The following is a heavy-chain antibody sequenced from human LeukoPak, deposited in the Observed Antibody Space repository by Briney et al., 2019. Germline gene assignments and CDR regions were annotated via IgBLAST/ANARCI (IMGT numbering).Heavy chain of an antibody. CDR1: GGYISSSSHY. CDR2: INYSGST. Sequence: SETLPLTCTVSGGYISSSSHYWGWIRQSPGKGLEWIGSINYSGSTSYNPSLKSRVAISVDTSKNHFSLNLSSVTATDTAVFYCAKLRNRYFQFYMDVWGTGTTVTVSS. D-gene: IGHD3-9*01. V-gene: IGHV4-39*02. J-gene: IGHJ6*03. CDR3: AKLRNRYFQFYMDV.